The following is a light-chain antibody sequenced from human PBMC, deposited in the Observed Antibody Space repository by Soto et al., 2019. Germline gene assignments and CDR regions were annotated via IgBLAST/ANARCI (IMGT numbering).Light chain of an antibody. CDR3: QHYGTSAL. CDR1: QSVSSCY. CDR2: GAS. J-gene: IGKJ3*01. V-gene: IGKV3-20*01. Sequence: EIVLTQSPGTLSLSPGERATLSCRASQSVSSCYLDWYQQKPGQAPRLLIYGASSRATAIPDRFSVSASGTDFTLTISRLEPEDFAVYYCQHYGTSALFGPGTKVDIK.